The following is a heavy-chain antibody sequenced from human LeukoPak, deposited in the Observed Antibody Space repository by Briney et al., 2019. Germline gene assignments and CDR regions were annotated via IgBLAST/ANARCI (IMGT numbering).Heavy chain of an antibody. Sequence: PGGSLRLSCAASGFTFNSYWMSWVRQAPGKGLEWVANIKQGGSEKYYVDSVKGRFTISRDNAKNSLYLQINSLRAEDTAVYYCARAPAPHCSSTSCYGYFRFDPWGQGTLVTVSS. V-gene: IGHV3-7*01. CDR1: GFTFNSYW. J-gene: IGHJ5*02. CDR3: ARAPAPHCSSTSCYGYFRFDP. D-gene: IGHD2-2*01. CDR2: IKQGGSEK.